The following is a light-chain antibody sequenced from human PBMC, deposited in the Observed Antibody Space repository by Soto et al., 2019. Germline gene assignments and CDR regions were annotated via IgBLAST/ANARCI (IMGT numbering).Light chain of an antibody. CDR2: AAS. CDR1: QGISSY. J-gene: IGKJ2*01. V-gene: IGKV1-9*01. CDR3: QQLSSYPRT. Sequence: DIQLTQSPSFLSASVGDRVTITCRASQGISSYLTRFQQKPGKAPKLLIYAASTLQSGVPSRFSGSGSGTDFTLTISSLQPEDFATYYCQQLSSYPRTFGQGTKLEIK.